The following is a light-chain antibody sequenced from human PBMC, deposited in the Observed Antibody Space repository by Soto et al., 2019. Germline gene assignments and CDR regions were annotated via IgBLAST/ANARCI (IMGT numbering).Light chain of an antibody. J-gene: IGKJ2*01. CDR3: HQYGSSLGT. Sequence: IVLTQSPVTLSLSPGEGATLSCRASQSVTGTNLAWYQQRAGQAPRLLIYDAVRRATAITDRFSGSGSGTDFTLTISRLEPEDFAVYYCHQYGSSLGTFGQGTMVEI. V-gene: IGKV3-20*01. CDR1: QSVTGTN. CDR2: DAV.